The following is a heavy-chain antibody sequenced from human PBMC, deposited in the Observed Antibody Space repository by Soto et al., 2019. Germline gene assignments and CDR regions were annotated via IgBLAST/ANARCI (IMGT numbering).Heavy chain of an antibody. CDR3: KRGTGMSHSWYADS. V-gene: IGHV1-69*01. D-gene: IGHD6-13*01. CDR1: GGIFNTYA. J-gene: IGHJ5*02. CDR2: IIPIFGTA. Sequence: QVQLVQSGAEVKKPGSSVKVSCKASGGIFNTYALSWVRQAPGQGLEWMGGIIPIFGTANYAQKFQGSVTIPADESTNTTYMELSSLRSDDAGVYYCKRGTGMSHSWYADSWGQGTRVTVSS.